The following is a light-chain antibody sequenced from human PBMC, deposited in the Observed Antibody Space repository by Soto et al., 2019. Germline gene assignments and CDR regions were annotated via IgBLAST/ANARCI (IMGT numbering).Light chain of an antibody. Sequence: DIVMTRSPLSLPVTPGEPASISCRSSQSLLHSNGYTYLDWYLQKPGQSPQLLIYLGSNRASGVPDRFSGSGSGTDFTLKISRVEAEDVGVYYCMQALQTPAFGQGTKVEIK. CDR3: MQALQTPA. CDR2: LGS. J-gene: IGKJ1*01. V-gene: IGKV2-28*01. CDR1: QSLLHSNGYTY.